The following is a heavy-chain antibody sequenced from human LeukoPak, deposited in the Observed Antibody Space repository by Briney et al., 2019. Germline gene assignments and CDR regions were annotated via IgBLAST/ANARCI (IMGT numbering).Heavy chain of an antibody. V-gene: IGHV1-69*04. Sequence: SVKVSCKASGGTFSSYAISWVRQAPGQGLEWMGRIIPILGIANYAQKFRGRVTITADKSTSTAYMELSSLRSEDTAVYYCARVNLGYFDGWGQGTLVTVSS. CDR2: IIPILGIA. CDR3: ARVNLGYFDG. J-gene: IGHJ4*02. CDR1: GGTFSSYA. D-gene: IGHD1-26*01.